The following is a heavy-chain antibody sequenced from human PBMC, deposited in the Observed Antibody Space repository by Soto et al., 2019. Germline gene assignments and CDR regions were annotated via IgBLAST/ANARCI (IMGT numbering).Heavy chain of an antibody. Sequence: SETLSLTCTVSGGSISSGGYYWSWIRQHPGKGLEWIGYIYYSGSTYYSPSLKSRVTISVDTSKNQFSLKLSSVTAADTAVYYCARDLDSGSEYYYYGMDVWGQGTTVTVSS. CDR1: GGSISSGGYY. D-gene: IGHD1-26*01. J-gene: IGHJ6*02. CDR3: ARDLDSGSEYYYYGMDV. V-gene: IGHV4-31*03. CDR2: IYYSGST.